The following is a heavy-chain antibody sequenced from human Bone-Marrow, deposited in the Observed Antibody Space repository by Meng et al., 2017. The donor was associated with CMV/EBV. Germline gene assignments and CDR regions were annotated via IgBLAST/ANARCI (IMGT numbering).Heavy chain of an antibody. V-gene: IGHV4-59*01. J-gene: IGHJ4*02. Sequence: SETLSLTCTVSGGSISSYYWSWIRQPPGKGLEWIGYIYYSGSTNYNPSLKSRVTISVDTSKNQFSLKLSSVTAADTAVYYCARVSYDFWSGYLFDYWGQGPLVTVSS. CDR1: GGSISSYY. D-gene: IGHD3-3*01. CDR2: IYYSGST. CDR3: ARVSYDFWSGYLFDY.